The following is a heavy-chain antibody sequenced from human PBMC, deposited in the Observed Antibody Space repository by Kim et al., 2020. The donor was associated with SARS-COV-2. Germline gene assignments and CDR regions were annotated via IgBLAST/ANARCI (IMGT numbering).Heavy chain of an antibody. Sequence: GGSLRLSCAASGFTFSSYAMSWVRQAPGKGLEWVSAISGSGGSTYYADSVKGRFTISRDNSKNTLYLQMNSLRAEDTAVYYCAKGGTCTWASCYAGSFDYWGQGTLVTVSS. J-gene: IGHJ4*02. D-gene: IGHD2-2*01. CDR2: ISGSGGST. CDR3: AKGGTCTWASCYAGSFDY. CDR1: GFTFSSYA. V-gene: IGHV3-23*01.